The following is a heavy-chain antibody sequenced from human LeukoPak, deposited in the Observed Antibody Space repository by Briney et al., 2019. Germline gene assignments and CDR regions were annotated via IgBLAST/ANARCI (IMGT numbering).Heavy chain of an antibody. CDR2: ISGSGGST. Sequence: GGSLRLSCAASGFTFNNYAMSWVRQAPGKGLEWVSTISGSGGSTYYADSVKGRFTISRDNSKNTLYLQMNSLRAEDTAVYYCARHYYGSGSYYNMGAFDIWGQGTMVTVSS. V-gene: IGHV3-23*01. CDR1: GFTFNNYA. CDR3: ARHYYGSGSYYNMGAFDI. D-gene: IGHD3-10*01. J-gene: IGHJ3*02.